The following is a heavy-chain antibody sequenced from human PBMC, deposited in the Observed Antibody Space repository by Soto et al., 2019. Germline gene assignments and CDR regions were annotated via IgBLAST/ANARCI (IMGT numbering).Heavy chain of an antibody. CDR1: GDSISGSPYF. CDR3: ARLQAAVPHY. V-gene: IGHV4-39*01. D-gene: IGHD6-13*01. Sequence: QVQLQESGPGLVMPSETLSLTCTVSGDSISGSPYFWGWIRQPPGKRLEWIGSIFYDGYTLYTPSLKSRVTIAVDTSKNQFSLKLTSVAAADTVIYFCARLQAAVPHYWDQGILVTVSS. J-gene: IGHJ4*02. CDR2: IFYDGYT.